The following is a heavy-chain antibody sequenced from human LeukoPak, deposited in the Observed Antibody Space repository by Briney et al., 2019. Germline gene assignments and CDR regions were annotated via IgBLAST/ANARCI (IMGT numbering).Heavy chain of an antibody. CDR2: ITSNSVSI. V-gene: IGHV3-21*04. CDR3: ARLVPAASYYFDY. J-gene: IGHJ4*02. Sequence: GGSLRLSCAASGFTFSSYAMSWVRQAPGKGLEWVSSITSNSVSIYYADSVKGRFTISRDNAKNSLYLQMNSLRAEDTAVYYCARLVPAASYYFDYWGQGTLVTVSS. D-gene: IGHD2-2*01. CDR1: GFTFSSYA.